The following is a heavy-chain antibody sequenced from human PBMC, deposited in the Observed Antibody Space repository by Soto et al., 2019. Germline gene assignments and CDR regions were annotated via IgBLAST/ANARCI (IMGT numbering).Heavy chain of an antibody. CDR1: GYIFNNFG. CDR3: ARDIDFDIDY. J-gene: IGHJ4*02. Sequence: QVQLVQSGAEVQKPGASVKVSCKTSGYIFNNFGITWVRQAPGLGLEWLGWIYSKAGTINFTQKFQGRVTMTTDTSKRTAYMELRGLICDGSAGYFCARDIDFDIDYWGQGTLVTVS. CDR2: IYSKAGTI. D-gene: IGHD3-9*01. V-gene: IGHV1-18*01.